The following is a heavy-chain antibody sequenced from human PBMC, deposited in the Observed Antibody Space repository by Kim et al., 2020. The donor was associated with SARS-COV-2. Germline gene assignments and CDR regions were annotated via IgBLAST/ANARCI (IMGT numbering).Heavy chain of an antibody. V-gene: IGHV3-30*18. Sequence: GGSLRLSCAASGFTFSSYGMHWVRQAPGKGLEWVAVISYDGSNKYYADSVKGRFTISRDNSKNTLYLQMNSLRAEDTAVYYCAKDPGYQLLHGWFDPWGQGTLVTVSS. D-gene: IGHD2-2*01. CDR3: AKDPGYQLLHGWFDP. J-gene: IGHJ5*02. CDR1: GFTFSSYG. CDR2: ISYDGSNK.